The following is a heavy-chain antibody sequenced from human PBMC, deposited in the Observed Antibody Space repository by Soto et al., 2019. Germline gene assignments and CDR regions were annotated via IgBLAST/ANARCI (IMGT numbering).Heavy chain of an antibody. CDR3: ARDLDGSGSYFTNY. D-gene: IGHD3-10*01. V-gene: IGHV1-18*01. CDR1: GYTFSSIG. J-gene: IGHJ4*02. CDR2: ISPHKDDT. Sequence: ASVKVSCKTSGYTFSSIGITWVRQAPGQGLEWMGWISPHKDDTYYAQRLQGRVTMTTDTSTNTAYMELRSLRSDDTAVYFCARDLDGSGSYFTNYWGPGTLVTVSS.